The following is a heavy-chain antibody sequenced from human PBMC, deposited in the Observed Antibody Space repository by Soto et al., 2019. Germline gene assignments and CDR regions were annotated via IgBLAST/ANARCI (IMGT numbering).Heavy chain of an antibody. V-gene: IGHV3-74*01. CDR3: AREMATINPDY. Sequence: GGSLRLSCAASGFTFSSYWMHWVRQAPGKGLVWVSRINSDGSSTRYADSVKGRFSISRDNAKNTLYLQMNSLRAEDTAVYYWAREMATINPDYWGQRTLVTVAS. J-gene: IGHJ4*02. CDR1: GFTFSSYW. D-gene: IGHD5-12*01. CDR2: INSDGSST.